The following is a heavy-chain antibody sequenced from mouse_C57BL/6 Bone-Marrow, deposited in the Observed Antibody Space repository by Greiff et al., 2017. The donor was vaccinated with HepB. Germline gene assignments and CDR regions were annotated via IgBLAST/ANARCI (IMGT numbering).Heavy chain of an antibody. CDR2: IYPGDGDT. D-gene: IGHD2-5*01. V-gene: IGHV1-82*01. J-gene: IGHJ4*01. Sequence: QVQLQQSGPELVKPGASVKISCKASGYAFSSSWMNWVKQRPGKGLEWIGRIYPGDGDTNYNGKFKGKATLTADKSSSTAYMQLSSLTSEDSAVYFCARCYYSNYDAMDYWGQGTSVTVSS. CDR3: ARCYYSNYDAMDY. CDR1: GYAFSSSW.